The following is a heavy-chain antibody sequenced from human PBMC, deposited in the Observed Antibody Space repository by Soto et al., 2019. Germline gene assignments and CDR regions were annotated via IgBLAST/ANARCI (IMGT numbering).Heavy chain of an antibody. Sequence: EVQLLESGGGLVQAGGSLRLSCAASGFTFSSYAMSWVRQAPGKGLEWVSAISGSGGSTYYADSVKGRFTISRDNSKNTLYLRMNSLRAEDTAVYYCAKDDGSSWSFDYWGQGTLVTVSS. CDR2: ISGSGGST. CDR3: AKDDGSSWSFDY. V-gene: IGHV3-23*01. D-gene: IGHD6-13*01. J-gene: IGHJ4*02. CDR1: GFTFSSYA.